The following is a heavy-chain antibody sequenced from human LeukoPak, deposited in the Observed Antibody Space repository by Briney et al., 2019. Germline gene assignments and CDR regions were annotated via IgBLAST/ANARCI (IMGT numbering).Heavy chain of an antibody. CDR1: GSTFSGSA. CDR2: IRSKANSYAT. V-gene: IGHV3-73*01. J-gene: IGHJ4*02. CDR3: TTPYYDVLTGYYGY. D-gene: IGHD3-9*01. Sequence: GGSLRLSCAASGSTFSGSAMHWVRQASGKGLEWVGRIRSKANSYATAYAASVEGRFTISRDDSKNTAYLQTNSLKTEDTAVYYCTTPYYDVLTGYYGYWGQGTLVTVSS.